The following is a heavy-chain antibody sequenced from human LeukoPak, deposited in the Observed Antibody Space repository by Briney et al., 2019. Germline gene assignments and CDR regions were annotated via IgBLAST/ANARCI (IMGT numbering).Heavy chain of an antibody. CDR2: IYTNGRT. V-gene: IGHV4-61*02. CDR1: GFTISSVSYY. Sequence: PSETLSLTCSVSGFTISSVSYYWNWLRQPAGKVLEWIGRIYTNGRTNYYSSLKGRVTFSVDTSKTQFSLKLRSVTAADAAVYYCARSPPFTADYFDYWGQGTLVTVSS. J-gene: IGHJ4*02. CDR3: ARSPPFTADYFDY.